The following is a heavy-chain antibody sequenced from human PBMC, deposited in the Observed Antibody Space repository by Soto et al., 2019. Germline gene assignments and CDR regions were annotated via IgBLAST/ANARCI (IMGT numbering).Heavy chain of an antibody. V-gene: IGHV4-39*07. CDR2: IYYSGST. CDR1: GGSISSSSYY. CDR3: ARRVVAAGLYYFDY. D-gene: IGHD6-13*01. J-gene: IGHJ4*02. Sequence: SETLSLTCTVSGGSISSSSYYWGWIRQPPGKGLEWIGSIYYSGSTYYNPSLKSRVTISVDTSKNQFSLKLSSVTAADTAVYYCARRVVAAGLYYFDYWGQGTLVTVS.